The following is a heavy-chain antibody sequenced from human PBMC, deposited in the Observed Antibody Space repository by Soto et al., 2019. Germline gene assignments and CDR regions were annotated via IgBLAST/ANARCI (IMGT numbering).Heavy chain of an antibody. CDR3: ARVSDGGYSGYDHYYYMDV. Sequence: EVQLVESGGGLVQPGGSLSLSCAASGFTFSSYSMNWVRQAPGKGLEWVSYISSSSSTIYYADSVKGRFTISRDNAKNSLYLQMNSLRAEDTAVYYCARVSDGGYSGYDHYYYMDVWGKGTTVTVSS. CDR1: GFTFSSYS. J-gene: IGHJ6*03. V-gene: IGHV3-48*01. CDR2: ISSSSSTI. D-gene: IGHD5-12*01.